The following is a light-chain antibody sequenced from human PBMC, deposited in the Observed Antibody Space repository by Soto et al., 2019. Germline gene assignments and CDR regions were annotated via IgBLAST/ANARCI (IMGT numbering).Light chain of an antibody. Sequence: EIVLTQSPATLSLSPGERATLSCGASQSVSSGYLAWYQQKPGLAPRLLIYDASSRATGIPDRFSGSGSGTDFTLTISRLEPEDFAVYYCQQYGGSPLTFGGGTQVEIK. J-gene: IGKJ4*01. CDR3: QQYGGSPLT. V-gene: IGKV3D-20*01. CDR1: QSVSSGY. CDR2: DAS.